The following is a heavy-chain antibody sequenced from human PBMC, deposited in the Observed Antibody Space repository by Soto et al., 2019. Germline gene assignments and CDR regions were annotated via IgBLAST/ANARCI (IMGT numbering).Heavy chain of an antibody. CDR2: LSGSGDST. J-gene: IGHJ6*02. V-gene: IGHV3-23*01. CDR1: GLTFSIYG. CDR3: AKDSPILTV. D-gene: IGHD2-15*01. Sequence: LRLSCAASGLTFSIYGMSWVRQAPGKGLEWVSALSGSGDSTYYADSVKGRFTISRDNSKNTLYLQMNSLRAEDAAVYYCAKDSPILTVWGQGTTVTVSS.